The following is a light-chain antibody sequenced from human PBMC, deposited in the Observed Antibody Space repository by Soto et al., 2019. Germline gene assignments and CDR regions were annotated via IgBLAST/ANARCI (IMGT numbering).Light chain of an antibody. V-gene: IGLV3-21*04. CDR2: DDS. CDR3: QVWDLSSAQRV. CDR1: NLGSKS. J-gene: IGLJ2*01. Sequence: SYVLTQSPSVSVAPGETARFTCGGNNLGSKSVHWYQQKPGQAPVLVIYDDSDRPSGIPERFSGSNSGNTATLTISRVEAGDEADYYCQVWDLSSAQRVFGGGTKLTVL.